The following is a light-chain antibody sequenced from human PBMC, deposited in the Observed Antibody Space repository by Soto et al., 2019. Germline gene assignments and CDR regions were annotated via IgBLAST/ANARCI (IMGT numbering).Light chain of an antibody. CDR1: QSISAW. V-gene: IGKV1-5*03. CDR3: QQYNEYSWT. Sequence: DIQMTQSPSTLSASVGYRVAITCRASQSISAWLAWYQQKPGIAPRLLIYKASTLEIGVPSRFSGSGSGTEFTLTISSLQPDDVATYYCQQYNEYSWTFGQGTKVDIK. CDR2: KAS. J-gene: IGKJ1*01.